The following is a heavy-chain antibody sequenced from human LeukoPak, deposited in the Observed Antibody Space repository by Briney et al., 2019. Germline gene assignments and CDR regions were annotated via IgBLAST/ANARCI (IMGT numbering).Heavy chain of an antibody. V-gene: IGHV3-15*01. CDR3: TGPPV. CDR2: IKSKADGGTT. Sequence: GGSLRLSCAASGLSIGDAWMSWVRQAPGKGLEWVGRIKSKADGGTTDYAASVKGRFTISRDDSKNTLYLQMNSLSTEDTAVYYCTGPPVWGQGTLVTVSS. J-gene: IGHJ1*01. CDR1: GLSIGDAW.